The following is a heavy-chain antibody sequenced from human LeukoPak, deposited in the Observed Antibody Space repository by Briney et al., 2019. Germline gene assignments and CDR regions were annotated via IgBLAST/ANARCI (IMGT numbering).Heavy chain of an antibody. CDR2: ISPYNGNT. J-gene: IGHJ4*02. D-gene: IGHD5-18*01. Sequence: ASVKVSCKASGYTFTNYGISGVRQAPGQGLEWMGWISPYNGNTNYAQTLQGRVTMTTDTPTSTAYLELRSLRSDDTAVYYCASYVDTSRVFDYSGQGTLVTVSS. CDR1: GYTFTNYG. V-gene: IGHV1-18*01. CDR3: ASYVDTSRVFDY.